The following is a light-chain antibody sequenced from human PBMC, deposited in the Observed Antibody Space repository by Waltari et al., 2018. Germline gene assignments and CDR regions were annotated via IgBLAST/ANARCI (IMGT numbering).Light chain of an antibody. J-gene: IGKJ1*01. CDR2: KAS. V-gene: IGKV1-5*03. Sequence: DIPMTQTPSTLYASVGDSVTITCRASHNIIRWLALYQKKPGKAPYLLIYKASALQSGVPSRFSGSGSGSEFTLTISRLQSDDSAIYYCQQYNTYPRTVGQGTKVEIK. CDR3: QQYNTYPRT. CDR1: HNIIRW.